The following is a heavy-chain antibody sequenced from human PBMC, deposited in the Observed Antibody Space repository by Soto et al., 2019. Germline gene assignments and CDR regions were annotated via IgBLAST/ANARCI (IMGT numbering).Heavy chain of an antibody. CDR1: GGTFNSYA. D-gene: IGHD3-22*01. J-gene: IGHJ5*02. Sequence: VQLVQSGAEVQKPGSSVNVSCKASGGTFNSYAITWVRQAPGQGLEWLGGISPFFGTVAYSQRFQGRVTITADESSNTVYMALSSLASEDTAVYYCAKSLYIAAGSCYLIPDAWGQGNLVSVPS. CDR2: ISPFFGTV. V-gene: IGHV1-69*01. CDR3: AKSLYIAAGSCYLIPDA.